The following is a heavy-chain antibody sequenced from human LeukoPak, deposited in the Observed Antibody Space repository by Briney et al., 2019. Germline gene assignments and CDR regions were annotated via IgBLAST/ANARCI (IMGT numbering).Heavy chain of an antibody. CDR1: GFSLSSQW. D-gene: IGHD3-16*01. V-gene: IGHV3-7*01. CDR2: IKEDGSQK. Sequence: GGSLRLSCAASGFSLSSQWMSWVRQAPGKGPEWVANIKEDGSQKSYVDSVKGRFTISRDNAKSSLYLHMNSLRAEDTAVYYCARAFSWGQGTLVTVSS. J-gene: IGHJ5*02. CDR3: ARAFS.